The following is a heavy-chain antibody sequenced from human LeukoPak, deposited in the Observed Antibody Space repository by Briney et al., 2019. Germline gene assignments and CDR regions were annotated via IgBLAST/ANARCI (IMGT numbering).Heavy chain of an antibody. V-gene: IGHV4-34*01. Sequence: SETLSLTCTVSGGSISSYYWSWIRQPPGKGLEWIGEINHSGSTNYNPSLKSRVTISVDTSKNQFSLKLSSVTAADTAVYYCARGRLHYGSGSYYRYFDYWGQGTLVTVSS. D-gene: IGHD3-10*01. CDR3: ARGRLHYGSGSYYRYFDY. J-gene: IGHJ4*02. CDR2: INHSGST. CDR1: GGSISSYY.